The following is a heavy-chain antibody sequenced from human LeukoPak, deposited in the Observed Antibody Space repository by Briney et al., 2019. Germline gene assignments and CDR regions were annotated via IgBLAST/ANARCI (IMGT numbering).Heavy chain of an antibody. D-gene: IGHD3-22*01. CDR2: ISGSGGST. V-gene: IGHV3-23*01. CDR1: GFTLSSYA. CDR3: ARAWGLAYYYDDTPPYYFDY. J-gene: IGHJ4*02. Sequence: GGSLRLSCAASGFTLSSYAMSWVRQAPGKGLEWVSAISGSGGSTYYADSVKGRFTISRDNSKNTLYLQMNSLRAEDTAVYYCARAWGLAYYYDDTPPYYFDYWGQGTLVTVSS.